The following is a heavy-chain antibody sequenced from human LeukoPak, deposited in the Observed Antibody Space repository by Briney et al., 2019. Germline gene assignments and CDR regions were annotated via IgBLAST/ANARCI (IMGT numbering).Heavy chain of an antibody. CDR3: STYLGASAAYYFDF. Sequence: GGSLRLSCAASGFTFSSAWMSWVRQAPGKGLEWVGHIKSKTDGGTRDYAAPVKGRFTISRDDSENMLNLQMNSLKTEDTAVHYCSTYLGASAAYYFDFWGQGTLVTVSS. J-gene: IGHJ4*02. D-gene: IGHD3-9*01. CDR2: IKSKTDGGTR. V-gene: IGHV3-15*01. CDR1: GFTFSSAW.